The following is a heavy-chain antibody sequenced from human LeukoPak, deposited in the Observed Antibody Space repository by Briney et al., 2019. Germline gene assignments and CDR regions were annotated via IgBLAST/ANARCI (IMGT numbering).Heavy chain of an antibody. CDR1: GYTFTGYY. V-gene: IGHV1-2*06. Sequence: ASVKVSCKASGYTFTGYYMHWVRQAPGQGLEWMGRINPNSGGTNYAQKSQGRVTTTRDTSISTAYMELSRLRSDDTAVYYCARGRGGGSSSTGDYYYYYYMDVWGKGTTVTVSS. CDR3: ARGRGGGSSSTGDYYYYYYMDV. J-gene: IGHJ6*03. D-gene: IGHD6-6*01. CDR2: INPNSGGT.